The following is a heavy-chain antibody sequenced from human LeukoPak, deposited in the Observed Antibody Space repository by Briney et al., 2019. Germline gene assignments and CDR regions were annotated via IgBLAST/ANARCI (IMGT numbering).Heavy chain of an antibody. CDR1: GYTFTSYY. CDR2: INPSGGST. V-gene: IGHV1-46*01. Sequence: ASVKVSRKASGYTFTSYYMHWVRQAPGQGLEWMGIINPSGGSTSYAQKFQGRVTMTRDTSTSTVYMELSSLRSEDTAVYYCARERLVGRWFDPWGQGTLVTVSS. CDR3: ARERLVGRWFDP. D-gene: IGHD6-6*01. J-gene: IGHJ5*02.